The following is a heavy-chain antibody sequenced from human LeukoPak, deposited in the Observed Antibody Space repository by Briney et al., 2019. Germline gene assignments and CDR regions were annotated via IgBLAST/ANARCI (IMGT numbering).Heavy chain of an antibody. CDR2: IFNSGSS. Sequence: PSETLSLTCTVSGGSVSSESYHWSWIRQPPGKGLEWIAYIFNSGSSNYNPSLKSRVTISVDTSKNQFSLKLSSVTAADTAVYYCARDLRSDPYAFDIWGQGTMVTVSS. CDR1: GGSVSSESYH. V-gene: IGHV4-61*01. J-gene: IGHJ3*02. CDR3: ARDLRSDPYAFDI.